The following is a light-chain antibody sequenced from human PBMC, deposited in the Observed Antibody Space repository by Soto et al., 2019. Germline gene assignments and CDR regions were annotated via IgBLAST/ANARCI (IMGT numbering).Light chain of an antibody. J-gene: IGKJ1*01. CDR1: QSVSSSY. CDR3: HQYGSSPRT. CDR2: GAS. Sequence: EIVLTQSPGTLSLSPGERATLSFSASQSVSSSYLAWYQQKPGQAPRLLIYGASSRATGIPDRFSGSGSGTDFTLTISRLEPEDFAVYYCHQYGSSPRTFGQGTKVDI. V-gene: IGKV3-20*01.